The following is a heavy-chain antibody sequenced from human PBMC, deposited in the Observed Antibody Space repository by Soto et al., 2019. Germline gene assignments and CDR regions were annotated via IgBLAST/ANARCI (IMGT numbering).Heavy chain of an antibody. CDR3: TTVQGWDYFGY. CDR2: IKGTNEGATT. D-gene: IGHD6-19*01. V-gene: IGHV3-15*01. J-gene: IGHJ4*02. CDR1: GFSFNNAW. Sequence: QLVESGGGLVNPGGSLRLSCAASGFSFNNAWMNWVRQGPGRGLEWVGRIKGTNEGATTVFAASVRGRFTISRDDSKSTVFLQMNSLRAEDTGIYFCTTVQGWDYFGYWGQGIQVTVSS.